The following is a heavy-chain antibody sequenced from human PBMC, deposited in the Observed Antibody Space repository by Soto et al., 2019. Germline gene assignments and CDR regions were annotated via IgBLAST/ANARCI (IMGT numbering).Heavy chain of an antibody. CDR1: GFSLSTSGVG. CDR3: AHKPPSMVRGVPYYYYYYGMDV. J-gene: IGHJ6*02. Sequence: ESGPTLVNPTQTLTLTCTFSGFSLSTSGVGVGWIRQPPGKALEWLALIYWNDDKRYSPSLKSRLTITKDTSKNQVVLTMTNMDPVDTATYYCAHKPPSMVRGVPYYYYYYGMDVWGQGTTVTVSS. CDR2: IYWNDDK. D-gene: IGHD3-10*01. V-gene: IGHV2-5*01.